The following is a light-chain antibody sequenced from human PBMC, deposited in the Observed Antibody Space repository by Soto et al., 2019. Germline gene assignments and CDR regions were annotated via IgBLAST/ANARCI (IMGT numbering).Light chain of an antibody. Sequence: QSALSQPASVSGSPGQSITISCTGTSSDVGGYNYVSWYQQHPGKAPKLMIYDVSNRPSGVSNRFSGSKSGNTASLTISGLKAEDEADYYCSSYTSSSTLGGVFGGLTQLPVL. V-gene: IGLV2-14*01. CDR1: SSDVGGYNY. CDR3: SSYTSSSTLGGV. J-gene: IGLJ2*01. CDR2: DVS.